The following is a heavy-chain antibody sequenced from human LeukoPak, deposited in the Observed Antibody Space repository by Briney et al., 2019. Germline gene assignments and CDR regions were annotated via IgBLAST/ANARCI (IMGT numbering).Heavy chain of an antibody. CDR3: ARASRDGYSYGLVDY. D-gene: IGHD5-18*01. V-gene: IGHV4-59*01. CDR2: IYYSGST. CDR1: GGSISSYY. J-gene: IGHJ4*02. Sequence: SETLSLTCTVSGGSISSYYWSWIRQPPGKGLEWIGYIYYSGSTNYNPSLKSRVTISVDTSKNQFSLKLSSVTAADTAVYYCARASRDGYSYGLVDYWGQGTLVTVPS.